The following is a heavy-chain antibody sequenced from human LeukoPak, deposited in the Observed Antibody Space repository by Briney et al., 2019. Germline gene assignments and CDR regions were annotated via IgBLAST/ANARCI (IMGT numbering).Heavy chain of an antibody. CDR1: GFTLTSHG. CDR2: ISSGGTYI. J-gene: IGHJ4*02. D-gene: IGHD3-22*01. CDR3: AREGSSGYYENFDY. Sequence: PGGSLRLSCAASGFTLTSHGMDWVRQAPGKGLEWVSSISSGGTYIYYSDSLKGRFSISRDTAKNSVYLQMNSLRVEDTGAYYCAREGSSGYYENFDYWGQGTLVIVSS. V-gene: IGHV3-21*01.